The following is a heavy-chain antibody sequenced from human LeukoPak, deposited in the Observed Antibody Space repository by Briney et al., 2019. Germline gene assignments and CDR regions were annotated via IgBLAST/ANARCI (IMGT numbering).Heavy chain of an antibody. V-gene: IGHV4-59*01. CDR3: ARERVAVAGRTFDY. CDR1: GGSISSYY. J-gene: IGHJ4*02. D-gene: IGHD6-19*01. CDR2: IYYSGST. Sequence: SETLSLTCTVSGGSISSYYWSWIRQPPGKGLEWIGYIYYSGSTNYNPSLKSRVTISVDTSKNQFSLKLSSVTAADTAVYYCARERVAVAGRTFDYWGQGTLVTVSS.